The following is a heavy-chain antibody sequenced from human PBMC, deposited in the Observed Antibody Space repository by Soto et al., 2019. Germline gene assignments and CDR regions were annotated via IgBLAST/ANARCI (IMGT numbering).Heavy chain of an antibody. CDR3: ARLRARGYDYNYGMDV. Sequence: GESLKISCKCSGYSFTSYWIGWVRQIPGKGLEWMGIIYPGDSDTRYSPSFQGQVTISADKSVSTAYLQWSSLKASDTAMYYCARLRARGYDYNYGMDVWGQGTTVTVSS. CDR1: GYSFTSYW. D-gene: IGHD5-12*01. CDR2: IYPGDSDT. J-gene: IGHJ6*02. V-gene: IGHV5-51*01.